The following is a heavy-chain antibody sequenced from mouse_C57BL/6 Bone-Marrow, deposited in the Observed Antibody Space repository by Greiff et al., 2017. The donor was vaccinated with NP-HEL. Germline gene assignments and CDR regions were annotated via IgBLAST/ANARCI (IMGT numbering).Heavy chain of an antibody. D-gene: IGHD1-1*01. CDR1: GFSLTSYG. J-gene: IGHJ1*03. CDR2: IWSGGST. V-gene: IGHV2-2*01. Sequence: QVQLQQSGPGLVQPSQSLSITCTVSGFSLTSYGVHRVRQSPGKGLEWLGVIWSGGSTDYNAAFISRLSISKDNSKSQVFFKMNSLQADDTAIYYCARSLYGSSYDWYFDVWGTGTTVTVSS. CDR3: ARSLYGSSYDWYFDV.